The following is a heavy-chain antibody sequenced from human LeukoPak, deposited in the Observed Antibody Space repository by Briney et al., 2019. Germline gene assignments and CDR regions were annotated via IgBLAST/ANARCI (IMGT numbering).Heavy chain of an antibody. D-gene: IGHD3-9*01. CDR3: ARDPVRYFSPAGVYYYYYMDV. V-gene: IGHV3-48*01. Sequence: PGGSLRLSCAASGFNFSSYSLNWVRQAPGKGLEWVSYISIISTTIYYADSVKGRFTISRDNAKNSLYLQMNSLRAEDTAVYYCARDPVRYFSPAGVYYYYYMDVWGKGTTVTVSS. CDR2: ISIISTTI. J-gene: IGHJ6*03. CDR1: GFNFSSYS.